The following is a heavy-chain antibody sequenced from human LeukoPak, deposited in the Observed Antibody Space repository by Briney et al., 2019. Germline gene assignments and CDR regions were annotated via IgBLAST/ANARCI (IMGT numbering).Heavy chain of an antibody. V-gene: IGHV3-64*01. D-gene: IGHD6-13*01. CDR2: ISSNGGST. CDR3: ARSKVPYSSSWDFDY. Sequence: GGSLRLSCAASGFTFSSYAMHWVRQAPGKGMVYVSAISSNGGSTYYANSVKGRFTISRDNSKNTLYLQMGSLRAEDMAVYYCARSKVPYSSSWDFDYWGQGTLVTVSS. J-gene: IGHJ4*02. CDR1: GFTFSSYA.